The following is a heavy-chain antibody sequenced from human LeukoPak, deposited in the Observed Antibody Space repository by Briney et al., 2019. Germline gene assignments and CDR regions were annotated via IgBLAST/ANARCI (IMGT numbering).Heavy chain of an antibody. CDR1: GFTFSSYA. J-gene: IGHJ6*02. V-gene: IGHV3-23*01. CDR2: ISGSGGST. D-gene: IGHD2-2*01. Sequence: GGSLRLSCAASGFTFSSYAMSWVRQAPGKGPGGVSLISGSGGSTYYADSVKGRFTISRDNSKNTLYLQMNSLRAEDTAVYYCAKDRCSSTSCYEDYYYGMDVWGQGTTVTVSS. CDR3: AKDRCSSTSCYEDYYYGMDV.